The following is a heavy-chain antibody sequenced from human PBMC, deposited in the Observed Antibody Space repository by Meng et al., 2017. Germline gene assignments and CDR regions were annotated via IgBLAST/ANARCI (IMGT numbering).Heavy chain of an antibody. CDR2: IYSGGST. Sequence: EVLLVETGGGLIQPGGSLRVSCAASGFTVSSNYMSWVRQAPGKGLEWVSVIYSGGSTYYADSVKGRFTISRDNSKNTLYLQMNSLRAEDTAVYYCAGDYGDHLGFDYWGQGTLVTVSS. CDR3: AGDYGDHLGFDY. J-gene: IGHJ4*02. CDR1: GFTVSSNY. D-gene: IGHD4-17*01. V-gene: IGHV3-53*02.